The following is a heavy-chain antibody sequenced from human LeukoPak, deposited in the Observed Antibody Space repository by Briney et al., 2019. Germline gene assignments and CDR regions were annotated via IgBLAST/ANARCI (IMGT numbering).Heavy chain of an antibody. V-gene: IGHV1-46*01. J-gene: IGHJ4*02. Sequence: ASVKVSCKASGFTFTNYYMHWVRQAPGQGLEWMGLISPTGSSTNYAQKFRGRVTMTRDTSTTIVYMELSSLRSEDTAVYYCAREESGGYFDYWGQGTLVTVSS. D-gene: IGHD2-8*02. CDR1: GFTFTNYY. CDR3: AREESGGYFDY. CDR2: ISPTGSST.